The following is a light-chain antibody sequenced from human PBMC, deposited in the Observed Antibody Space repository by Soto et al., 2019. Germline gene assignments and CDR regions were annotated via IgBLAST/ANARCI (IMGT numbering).Light chain of an antibody. V-gene: IGLV2-14*03. CDR2: NVS. Sequence: QSALTPPASVSGSPGQSITISCTGTDSDVGGYNYVSWDQHHPGNAPKVMIYNVSYRPSGVSNRFSGSKSGNTAALTISGLQAEDEADYYCSSYTTNGVGVFGGGTKVTVL. J-gene: IGLJ2*01. CDR3: SSYTTNGVGV. CDR1: DSDVGGYNY.